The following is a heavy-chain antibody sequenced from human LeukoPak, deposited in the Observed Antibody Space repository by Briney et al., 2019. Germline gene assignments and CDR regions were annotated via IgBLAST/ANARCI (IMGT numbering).Heavy chain of an antibody. J-gene: IGHJ4*02. CDR1: GYFISSGYY. Sequence: SETLSLTCTVSGYFISSGYYWGWIRQPPGKGLQWIGSIHHSGSTYYNPSLRSRVTISVDTSKNQFSLKLSSVTAADTAVYYCARTSSSGLVGGYYFDYWGQGTLVTVSS. CDR2: IHHSGST. CDR3: ARTSSSGLVGGYYFDY. V-gene: IGHV4-38-2*02. D-gene: IGHD6-19*01.